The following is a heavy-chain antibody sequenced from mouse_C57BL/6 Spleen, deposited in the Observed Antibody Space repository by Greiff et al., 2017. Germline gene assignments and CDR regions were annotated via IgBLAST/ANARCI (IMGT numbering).Heavy chain of an antibody. CDR1: GFTFSSYA. CDR2: ISDGGSYT. Sequence: EVKLVESGGGLVKPGGSLKLSCAASGFTFSSYAMSWVRQTPEKRLEWVATISDGGSYTYYPDNVKGRFTISRDNAKNILYLQMSHLRSEDTAMYFCTIVVLEYFDVWGPGTTLTVSS. V-gene: IGHV5-4*03. D-gene: IGHD1-3*01. CDR3: TIVVLEYFDV. J-gene: IGHJ2*01.